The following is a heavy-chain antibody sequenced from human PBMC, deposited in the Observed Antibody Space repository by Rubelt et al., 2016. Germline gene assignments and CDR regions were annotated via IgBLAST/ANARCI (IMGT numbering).Heavy chain of an antibody. V-gene: IGHV3-66*01. CDR3: ARGQGFGNLFVY. Sequence: EVQLVESGGGLVKPGGALRLSCAASGFTFSSSYMSWVRQAPGKGLEWVSTIYIGGSTYYADSVKGRFSITRDNSKNTLDLQMDSLRAQYTAVDYCARGQGFGNLFVYWGQGTLVTVS. J-gene: IGHJ4*02. CDR2: IYIGGST. D-gene: IGHD3-10*01. CDR1: GFTFSSSY.